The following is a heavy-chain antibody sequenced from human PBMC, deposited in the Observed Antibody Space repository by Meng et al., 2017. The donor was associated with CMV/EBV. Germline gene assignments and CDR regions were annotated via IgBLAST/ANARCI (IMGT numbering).Heavy chain of an antibody. J-gene: IGHJ6*02. CDR3: ASAGDITGTGRDYYYYYGMDV. CDR2: INPSGGST. D-gene: IGHD1-7*01. CDR1: GYTFTSYY. V-gene: IGHV1-46*01. Sequence: ASVKVSCKASGYTFTSYYMHWVRQAPGQGLEWMGIINPSGGSTSYAQKFQGRVTMTRDTSTSTAYMELSSLRSEDTAVYYCASAGDITGTGRDYYYYYGMDVWGQGTTVTVSS.